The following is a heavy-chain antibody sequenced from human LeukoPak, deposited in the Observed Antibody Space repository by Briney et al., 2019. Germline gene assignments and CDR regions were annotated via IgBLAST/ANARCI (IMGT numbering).Heavy chain of an antibody. Sequence: GGSLRLSCAASGFTFSDFWVEWFRQAPGKGLEWVANINKDGSDKYYMDSVTGRFSISRDNARNTLYLQMNSLGAADTAVYYCAKDLTPGNAWGSYRFDYWGQGTLVTVSS. CDR2: INKDGSDK. CDR3: AKDLTPGNAWGSYRFDY. D-gene: IGHD3-16*02. CDR1: GFTFSDFW. J-gene: IGHJ4*02. V-gene: IGHV3-7*03.